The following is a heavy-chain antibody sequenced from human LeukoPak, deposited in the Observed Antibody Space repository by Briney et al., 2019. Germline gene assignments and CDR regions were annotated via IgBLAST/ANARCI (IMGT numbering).Heavy chain of an antibody. CDR2: IGGLGGST. Sequence: PSGTLSLTCTVSGDSINSLDLWSWVRQAPGKGLEWVSSIGGLGGSTFYAVSVKGRFTISRDNSKNTLYLQMNSLRAEDTAVYYCAKRPDRSYYDRTGYYYFDYWGQGTLVTVSS. CDR1: GDSINSLD. V-gene: IGHV3-23*01. CDR3: AKRPDRSYYDRTGYYYFDY. D-gene: IGHD3-22*01. J-gene: IGHJ4*02.